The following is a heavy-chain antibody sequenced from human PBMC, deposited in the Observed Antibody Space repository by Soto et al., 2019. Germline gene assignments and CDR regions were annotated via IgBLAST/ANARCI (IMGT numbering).Heavy chain of an antibody. V-gene: IGHV4-31*03. Sequence: QVQLQESGPGLVKPSQTLSLTCTVSGGSISSGGYYWSWIRQHPGNGLEWIGYIYYSGSTYYNPSLKSRVTISVDTSKHQFALKLSSVTAADTAVYYCAATIFGVVRNNDDYWGQGTLVTVSS. CDR2: IYYSGST. D-gene: IGHD3-3*01. CDR1: GGSISSGGYY. CDR3: AATIFGVVRNNDDY. J-gene: IGHJ4*02.